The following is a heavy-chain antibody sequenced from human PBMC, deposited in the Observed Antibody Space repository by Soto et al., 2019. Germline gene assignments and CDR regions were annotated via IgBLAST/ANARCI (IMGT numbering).Heavy chain of an antibody. CDR1: GFTFSSYG. CDR3: ARESGYCSSTSCPPPSFFDY. Sequence: TGGSLRLSCAASGFTFSSYGMHWVRQAPGKGLEWVAVIWYDGSNKYYADSVKGRFTISRDNSKNTLYLQMNSLRAEDTAVYYCARESGYCSSTSCPPPSFFDYWGQGTLVTVSS. J-gene: IGHJ4*02. D-gene: IGHD2-2*03. V-gene: IGHV3-33*01. CDR2: IWYDGSNK.